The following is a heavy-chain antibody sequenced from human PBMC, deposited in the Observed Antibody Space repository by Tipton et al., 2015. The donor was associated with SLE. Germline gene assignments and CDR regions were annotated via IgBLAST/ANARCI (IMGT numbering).Heavy chain of an antibody. CDR2: INHSGST. Sequence: TLSLTCAVYGGSFSGYYWSWIRQPPGKGLEWIGEINHSGSTNYNPSLKSRVTISVDTSKNQFSLKLSSVTAADTAVYYCARRQEQLVRGYFDYWGQGTLVTVTS. V-gene: IGHV4-34*01. CDR3: ARRQEQLVRGYFDY. J-gene: IGHJ4*02. CDR1: GGSFSGYY. D-gene: IGHD6-6*01.